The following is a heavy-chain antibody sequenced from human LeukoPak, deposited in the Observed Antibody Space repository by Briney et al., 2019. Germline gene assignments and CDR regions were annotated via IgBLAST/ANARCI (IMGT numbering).Heavy chain of an antibody. CDR3: ARGGSYYDILTGYYPPKNWFDP. Sequence: SETLSLTCAVYGGSFSGYYWSWIRQPPGEGLEWSGEIYHSGSTTYNPSLKSRVTISVDTSKKQFPLKLSALTAADTAVYYCARGGSYYDILTGYYPPKNWFDPWGQGTLVTVSS. D-gene: IGHD3-9*01. CDR1: GGSFSGYY. V-gene: IGHV4-34*01. J-gene: IGHJ5*02. CDR2: IYHSGST.